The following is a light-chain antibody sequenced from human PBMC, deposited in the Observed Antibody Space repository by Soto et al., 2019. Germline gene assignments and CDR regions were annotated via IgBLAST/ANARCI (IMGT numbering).Light chain of an antibody. CDR2: GAS. J-gene: IGKJ1*01. Sequence: EIVMTQSPATLSLSPGERATLSCRASQSVSGNLAWYQQKPGQAPRLLISGASTRATGIPARFSGSGSGTEFTLTISSLQSEDFAVYYCQQHSHWPPWTFGQGTKVDIK. CDR1: QSVSGN. CDR3: QQHSHWPPWT. V-gene: IGKV3-15*01.